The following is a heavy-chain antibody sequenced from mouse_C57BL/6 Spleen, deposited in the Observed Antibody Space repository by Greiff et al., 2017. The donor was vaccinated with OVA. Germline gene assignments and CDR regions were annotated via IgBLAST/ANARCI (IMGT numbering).Heavy chain of an antibody. Sequence: QVQLKQPGAELVKPGASVKMSCKASGYTFTSYWITWVKQRPGQGLEWIGDIYPGSGSTNYNEKFKSKATLTVDTSSSTAYMQLSSLTSEDSAVYYCARPIYDGSYFDYWGQGTTLTVSS. CDR2: IYPGSGST. D-gene: IGHD2-3*01. CDR3: ARPIYDGSYFDY. CDR1: GYTFTSYW. V-gene: IGHV1-55*01. J-gene: IGHJ2*01.